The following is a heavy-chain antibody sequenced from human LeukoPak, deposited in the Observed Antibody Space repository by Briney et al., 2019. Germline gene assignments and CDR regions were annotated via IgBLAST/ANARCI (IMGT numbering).Heavy chain of an antibody. Sequence: GESLKISCEGSGYSFTDYWIGWVRQMPGKGLECMGIIYPGDSDTRYSPSFQGQVTISADKSISTAYLQWSSLKASDTAMYYCARHNYRPTLYYYYMDVWGRGTTVTVSS. CDR3: ARHNYRPTLYYYYMDV. D-gene: IGHD4-11*01. CDR2: IYPGDSDT. V-gene: IGHV5-51*01. J-gene: IGHJ6*03. CDR1: GYSFTDYW.